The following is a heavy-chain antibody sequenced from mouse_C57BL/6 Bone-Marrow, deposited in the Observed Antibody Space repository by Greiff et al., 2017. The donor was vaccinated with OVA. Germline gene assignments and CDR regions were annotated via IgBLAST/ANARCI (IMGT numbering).Heavy chain of an antibody. CDR2: ISDGGSYT. Sequence: EVQGVESGGGLVKPGGSLKLSCAASGFTFSSYAMSWVRQTPEKRLEWVATISDGGSYTYYPDNVKGRFTISRDNAKNNLYLQMSHLKSEDTAMYYCARDYSNYVRAMDYWGQGTSVTVSS. CDR1: GFTFSSYA. D-gene: IGHD2-5*01. V-gene: IGHV5-4*01. J-gene: IGHJ4*01. CDR3: ARDYSNYVRAMDY.